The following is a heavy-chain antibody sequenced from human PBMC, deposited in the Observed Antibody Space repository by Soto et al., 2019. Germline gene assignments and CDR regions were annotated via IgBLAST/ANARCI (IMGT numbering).Heavy chain of an antibody. CDR1: GYAFTSYG. D-gene: IGHD3-22*01. CDR3: ARVSQYYYDSSGYCNY. CDR2: ISAYNGNR. Sequence: ASVKVSCKASGYAFTSYGISWVRQAPGQGLEWIGLISAYNGNRNYAQKLQGRVTMTTATSTSTAYMELRRLRSDDTAVYYCARVSQYYYDSSGYCNYRGQATLLTVSS. V-gene: IGHV1-18*01. J-gene: IGHJ4*02.